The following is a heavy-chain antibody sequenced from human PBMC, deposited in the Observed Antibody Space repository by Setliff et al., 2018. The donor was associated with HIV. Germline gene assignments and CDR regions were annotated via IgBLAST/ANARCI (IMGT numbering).Heavy chain of an antibody. Sequence: GGSLRLSCAASGFTFRNHAMHWVRQAPGKGLEWVAVISYDGSNKFYADSVKDRFTISRDNSKNTLYLQMNSLRAEDTAVYYCAREEYTQYYFDYWGQGTLVTVSS. J-gene: IGHJ4*02. CDR1: GFTFRNHA. V-gene: IGHV3-30*04. CDR2: ISYDGSNK. CDR3: AREEYTQYYFDY. D-gene: IGHD6-6*01.